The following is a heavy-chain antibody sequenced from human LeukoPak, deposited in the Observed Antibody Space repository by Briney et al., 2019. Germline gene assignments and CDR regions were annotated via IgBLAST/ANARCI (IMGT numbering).Heavy chain of an antibody. CDR1: GYSFTSYW. CDR3: ARRYSYYYGSGSFEYDP. Sequence: GESLKISCKGSGYSFTSYWIGWVRQMPGKGLEWMGIIYPGDSDTRYSPSFQGQVTISADKSISTAYLQWSSLKASDTAMYCCARRYSYYYGSGSFEYDPWGQGTLVTVSS. CDR2: IYPGDSDT. J-gene: IGHJ5*02. D-gene: IGHD3-10*01. V-gene: IGHV5-51*01.